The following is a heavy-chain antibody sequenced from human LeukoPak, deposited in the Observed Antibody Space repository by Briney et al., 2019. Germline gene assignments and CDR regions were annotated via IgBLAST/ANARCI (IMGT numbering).Heavy chain of an antibody. D-gene: IGHD2-15*01. Sequence: AGGALRLCCAASGFTFSTFIMNWVRQAPGKGLEGVASINSNSYIYYADSVTGRFTISRDNAKNSLYLQMNSLGAEDTALYYCAREGGFCFGEACRYFDYWGQGTLVTVSS. J-gene: IGHJ4*02. V-gene: IGHV3-21*01. CDR1: GFTFSTFI. CDR2: INSNSYI. CDR3: AREGGFCFGEACRYFDY.